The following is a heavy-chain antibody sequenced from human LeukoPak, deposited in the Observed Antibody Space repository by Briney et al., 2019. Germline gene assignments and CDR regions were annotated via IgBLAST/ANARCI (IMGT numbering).Heavy chain of an antibody. CDR3: ARSSTVVTPVDH. CDR1: GYTFTGYY. J-gene: IGHJ4*02. D-gene: IGHD4-23*01. V-gene: IGHV1-2*02. CDR2: INPNSGGT. Sequence: ASVKVSCKAPGYTFTGYYMHWVRQAPGQGLEWMGWINPNSGGTNYAQKFQGRATMTRDTSISTAYVELSRLRSDDTAVYYCARSSTVVTPVDHWGQGTLVTVSS.